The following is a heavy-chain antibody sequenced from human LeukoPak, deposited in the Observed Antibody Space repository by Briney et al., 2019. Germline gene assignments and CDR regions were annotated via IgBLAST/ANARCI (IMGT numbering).Heavy chain of an antibody. D-gene: IGHD1-1*01. CDR2: ISYDGRNK. Sequence: PGRSLRLSCAASGFTFSSYGIHWVRQAPGKGLEWVAVISYDGRNKHYADSVKGRFTISRDNSQNTLYLQMNSLRPDDTAVYYCASTRWNYWGQGTLVTVSS. J-gene: IGHJ4*02. CDR3: ASTRWNY. V-gene: IGHV3-30*03. CDR1: GFTFSSYG.